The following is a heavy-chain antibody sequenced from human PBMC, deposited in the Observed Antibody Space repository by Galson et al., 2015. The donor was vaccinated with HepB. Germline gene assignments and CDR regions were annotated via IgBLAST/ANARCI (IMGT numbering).Heavy chain of an antibody. J-gene: IGHJ3*02. D-gene: IGHD3-3*01. CDR1: GGSISSYY. CDR2: IYYSGST. CDR3: ARVKSLTIFGENAFDI. Sequence: SETLSLTCTVSGGSISSYYWSWIRQPPGKGLEWIGYIYYSGSTNYNPSLKSRVTISVDTSKNQFSLKLSSVTAADTAVYYCARVKSLTIFGENAFDIWGQGTMVTVSS. V-gene: IGHV4-59*01.